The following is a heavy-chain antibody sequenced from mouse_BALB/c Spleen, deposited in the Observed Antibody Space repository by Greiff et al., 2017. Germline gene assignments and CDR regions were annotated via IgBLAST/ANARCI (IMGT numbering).Heavy chain of an antibody. J-gene: IGHJ3*01. CDR1: GYTFTSYY. D-gene: IGHD1-1*01. Sequence: QVQLQQSGAELVKPGASVKLSCKASGYTFTSYYMYWVKQRPGQDLEWIGEINPSNGGTNFNEKFKSKATLTVDKSSSTAYMQLSSLTSEDSAVYYCTRNYYGSSSWFAYWGQGTLVTVSA. CDR2: INPSNGGT. V-gene: IGHV1S81*02. CDR3: TRNYYGSSSWFAY.